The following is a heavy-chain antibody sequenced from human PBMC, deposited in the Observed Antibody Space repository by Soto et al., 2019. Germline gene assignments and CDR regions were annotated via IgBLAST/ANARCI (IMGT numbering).Heavy chain of an antibody. CDR1: GFIFSSYA. Sequence: QVQLVESGGGVVQPGRSLRLSCAASGFIFSSYAMHWVRQAPGKGLEWVAVISSDGSNRYYAASVGGRFTISRDNSENTVYLNMSSLNGDDTAVFYCAKAPWNLAHTYYFEFWGHGTLVTVSS. J-gene: IGHJ4*01. CDR3: AKAPWNLAHTYYFEF. V-gene: IGHV3-30-3*01. CDR2: ISSDGSNR. D-gene: IGHD1-1*01.